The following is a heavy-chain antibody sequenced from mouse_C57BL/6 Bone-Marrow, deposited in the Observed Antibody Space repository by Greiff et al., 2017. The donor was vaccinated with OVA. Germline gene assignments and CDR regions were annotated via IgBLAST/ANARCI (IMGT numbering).Heavy chain of an antibody. D-gene: IGHD1-1*01. CDR2: ISSGGSYT. J-gene: IGHJ1*03. V-gene: IGHV5-6*01. CDR3: ARYYSFDV. CDR1: GFTFSSYG. Sequence: EVMLVESGGDLVKPGGSLKLSCAASGFTFSSYGMSWVRQTPDKRLEWVATISSGGSYTYYPDSVKGRFTISRDNAKNTLYLQMSSLKSEDTAMYYCARYYSFDVWGTGTTVTVSS.